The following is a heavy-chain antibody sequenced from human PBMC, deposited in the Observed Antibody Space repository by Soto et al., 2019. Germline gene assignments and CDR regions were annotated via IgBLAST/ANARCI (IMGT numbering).Heavy chain of an antibody. V-gene: IGHV4-59*01. CDR3: ARVSGPPYYYGMDV. CDR1: GGSISSYY. D-gene: IGHD3-10*01. CDR2: VYFTGST. J-gene: IGHJ6*02. Sequence: SETLSLTCTVSGGSISSYYWSWIRQPPGRGLEWIGYVYFTGSTNYNPSHKSRVTISLDTSKNQFSLKLSSVTDADTAVYYCARVSGPPYYYGMDVWGQGTTVTVSS.